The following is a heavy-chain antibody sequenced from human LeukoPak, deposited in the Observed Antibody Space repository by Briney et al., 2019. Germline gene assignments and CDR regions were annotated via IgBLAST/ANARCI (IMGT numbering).Heavy chain of an antibody. J-gene: IGHJ4*02. CDR1: RGSFSGYY. CDR2: INHSGST. CDR3: ASCPYGIIDY. Sequence: PSETLSLTCALYRGSFSGYYWSWIRHPPRKGLECIWEINHSGSTNYNPSLKSRVTISVDTSKNQFSLNLSSVTAADTSVYYCASCPYGIIDYWGQGTLVTVSS. D-gene: IGHD4-17*01. V-gene: IGHV4-34*01.